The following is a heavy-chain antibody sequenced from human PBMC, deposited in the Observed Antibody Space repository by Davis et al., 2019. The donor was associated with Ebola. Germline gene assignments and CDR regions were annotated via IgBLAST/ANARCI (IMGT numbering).Heavy chain of an antibody. CDR2: MNPNSGNT. D-gene: IGHD6-19*01. J-gene: IGHJ4*02. Sequence: AASVKVSCKASGYTFTSYDLNWVRQATGQGLEWMGWMNPNSGNTGYAQKFQGRVTMTRNTSMSTAYMELSSLRSEDTAVYYCARGDSSGWYDFDYWGQGTLVTVSS. CDR1: GYTFTSYD. V-gene: IGHV1-8*01. CDR3: ARGDSSGWYDFDY.